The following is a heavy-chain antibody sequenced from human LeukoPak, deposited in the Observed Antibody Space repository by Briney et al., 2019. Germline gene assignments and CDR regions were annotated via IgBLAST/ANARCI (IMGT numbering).Heavy chain of an antibody. CDR2: IYTSGST. CDR3: ARDPRCSGGSCYSGYYYYGMDV. J-gene: IGHJ6*02. Sequence: PSETLSLTCTVSGGSISSYYWSWIRQPAGKGLEWIGRIYTSGSTNYNPSLKSRVTMSVDTSKNQFSLKLSSVTVADTAVYYCARDPRCSGGSCYSGYYYYGMDVWGQGPTVTVSS. CDR1: GGSISSYY. D-gene: IGHD2-15*01. V-gene: IGHV4-4*07.